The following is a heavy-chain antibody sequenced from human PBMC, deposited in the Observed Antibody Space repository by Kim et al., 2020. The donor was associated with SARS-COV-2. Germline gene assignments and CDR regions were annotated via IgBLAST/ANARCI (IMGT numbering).Heavy chain of an antibody. V-gene: IGHV4-34*01. Sequence: PSLKSRVTISVDASKNQFSLKLSSVTAADTAVYYCARARKVYAIPKGFDYWGQGTLVTVSS. J-gene: IGHJ4*02. D-gene: IGHD2-8*01. CDR3: ARARKVYAIPKGFDY.